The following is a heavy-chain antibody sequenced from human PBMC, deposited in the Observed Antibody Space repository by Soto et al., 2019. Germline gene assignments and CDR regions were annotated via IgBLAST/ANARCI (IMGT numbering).Heavy chain of an antibody. Sequence: EVLLVESGGGLVQPGGSTRLACAASGLTLSHYWMHWVRQVPGKGLVWVAEISNDERNIRTSYADSVKGRFTVSRDDAKNTLYLQMNSLRGDDTAVYYCASLSAPDDFWGQGAQVTVSS. CDR3: ASLSAPDDF. CDR1: GLTLSHYW. J-gene: IGHJ4*02. CDR2: ISNDERNI. D-gene: IGHD6-25*01. V-gene: IGHV3-74*01.